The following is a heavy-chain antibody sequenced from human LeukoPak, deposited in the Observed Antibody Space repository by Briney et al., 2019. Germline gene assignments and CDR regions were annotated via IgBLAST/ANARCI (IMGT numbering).Heavy chain of an antibody. Sequence: GGSLRLSCAASGFTFSSFWMNWVRQAPGKGLEWLANIREDGSDKYYVDSVKGRFTISRDNAKNSLYLQMNSLRAEDSAVYYCARSIWIPAAAVSAADYWGQGTLVTVSS. D-gene: IGHD6-13*01. J-gene: IGHJ4*02. CDR1: GFTFSSFW. V-gene: IGHV3-7*01. CDR2: IREDGSDK. CDR3: ARSIWIPAAAVSAADY.